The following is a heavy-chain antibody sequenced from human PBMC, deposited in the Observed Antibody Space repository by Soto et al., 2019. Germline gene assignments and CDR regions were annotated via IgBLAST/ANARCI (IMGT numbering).Heavy chain of an antibody. D-gene: IGHD6-19*01. Sequence: PEETLSLTCTVSGGSISSSSYYWGWIRQPPGKGLEWIGSIYYSGSTYYNPSLKSRVTISVDTSKNQFSLKLSSVTAADTAVYYCARHTSGGWLDYWGQGTLVTVSS. CDR2: IYYSGST. CDR3: ARHTSGGWLDY. V-gene: IGHV4-39*01. CDR1: GGSISSSSYY. J-gene: IGHJ4*02.